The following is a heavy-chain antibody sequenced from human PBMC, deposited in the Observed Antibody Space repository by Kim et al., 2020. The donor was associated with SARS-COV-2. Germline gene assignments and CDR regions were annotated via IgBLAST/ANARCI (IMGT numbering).Heavy chain of an antibody. CDR2: ISSSSSYI. V-gene: IGHV3-21*01. D-gene: IGHD1-26*01. CDR1: GFTFSSYS. Sequence: GGSLRLSCAASGFTFSSYSMNWVRQAPGKGLEWVSSISSSSSYIYYADSVKGRFTISRDNAKNSLYLQMNSLRAEDTAVYYCARDQRQWEDGLGAFDIWGQGTMVTVSS. CDR3: ARDQRQWEDGLGAFDI. J-gene: IGHJ3*02.